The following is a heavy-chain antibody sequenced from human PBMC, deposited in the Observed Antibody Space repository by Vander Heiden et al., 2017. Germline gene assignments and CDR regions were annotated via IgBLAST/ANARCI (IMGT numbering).Heavy chain of an antibody. D-gene: IGHD6-25*01. CDR1: GGSFSGYY. CDR3: ARRGRLPFDY. J-gene: IGHJ4*02. CDR2: INESGST. V-gene: IGHV4-34*02. Sequence: QVQLPQWGAGLLKPSETLSLTCAVYGGSFSGYYWTWIRQPQGKGLEWIGEINESGSTNYNPSLKSRVTISGDTSKNQFSLRLTSVTAADTAVYYCARRGRLPFDYWGQGTLVTVSS.